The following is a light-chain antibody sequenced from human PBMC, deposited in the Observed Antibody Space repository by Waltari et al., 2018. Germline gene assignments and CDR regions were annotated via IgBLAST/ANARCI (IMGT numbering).Light chain of an antibody. J-gene: IGLJ1*01. V-gene: IGLV2-14*03. CDR2: DVS. CDR1: TSDVGGYDY. Sequence: QSALTQPASVSGSPGQSIAISCTGTTSDVGGYDYVSWYQQHPGKAPKLMIYDVSNRPSGVSNPFSGSKSGNTASLTISGLQAEDEADYYCSSYTTSGTLFGTGTKVTVL. CDR3: SSYTTSGTL.